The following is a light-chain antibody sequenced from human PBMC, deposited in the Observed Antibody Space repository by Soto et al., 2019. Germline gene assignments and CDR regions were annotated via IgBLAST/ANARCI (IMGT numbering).Light chain of an antibody. V-gene: IGKV3D-15*01. Sequence: EIVLTQSPATLSVSPGARVTLSCRASQSVSDNLAWYPQKPGQAPRLLIYGASIRATDIPARFSGSGSGTEFSLTISSLQSEDFAVYYCQQYNDWPLTFGGGTKVEIK. CDR2: GAS. CDR1: QSVSDN. CDR3: QQYNDWPLT. J-gene: IGKJ4*01.